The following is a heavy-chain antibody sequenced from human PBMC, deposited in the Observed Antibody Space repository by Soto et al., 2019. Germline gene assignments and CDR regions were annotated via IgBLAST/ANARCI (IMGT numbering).Heavy chain of an antibody. CDR3: ARVLSTMVRGVIHGMDV. V-gene: IGHV1-69*06. D-gene: IGHD3-10*01. CDR1: GGTFSSYA. Sequence: SVKVSCKASGGTFSSYAISWVRQAPGQGLEWMGGIIPIFGTANYAQKFQGRVTITADKSTSTAYMELSSLRSEDTAVYYCARVLSTMVRGVIHGMDVWGQGTTVTVSS. CDR2: IIPIFGTA. J-gene: IGHJ6*02.